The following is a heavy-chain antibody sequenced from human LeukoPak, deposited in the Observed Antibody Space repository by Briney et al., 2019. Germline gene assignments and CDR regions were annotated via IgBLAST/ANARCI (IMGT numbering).Heavy chain of an antibody. J-gene: IGHJ4*02. D-gene: IGHD3-9*01. CDR3: ARDARYFDWLFDY. V-gene: IGHV3-11*01. CDR2: ISSSGNTI. CDR1: RFTFSDYY. Sequence: PGGSLRLSCAASRFTFSDYYMSWIRQAPGEGLEWGSYISSSGNTIYYADSVKGRFTISRDNAKNSLYLQMNSLRAEDTAVYYCARDARYFDWLFDYWGQGTLVTVSS.